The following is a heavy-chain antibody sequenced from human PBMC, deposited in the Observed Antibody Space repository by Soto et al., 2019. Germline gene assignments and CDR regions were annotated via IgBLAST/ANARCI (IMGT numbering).Heavy chain of an antibody. CDR1: GFTFDDYA. J-gene: IGHJ1*01. Sequence: GGSLRLSCAASGFTFDDYAMHWVRQVPGKGLDCVSGINWNSGSIGYGDSVKGRFAISRDNAKNSLHLQMNSLSAEDTAFYYCVKDESINWYSGHFRHWGQGTLVTVSS. CDR3: VKDESINWYSGHFRH. V-gene: IGHV3-9*01. D-gene: IGHD6-13*01. CDR2: INWNSGSI.